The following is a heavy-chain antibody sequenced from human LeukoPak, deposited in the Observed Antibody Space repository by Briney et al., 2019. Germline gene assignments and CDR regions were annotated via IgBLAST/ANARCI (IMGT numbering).Heavy chain of an antibody. J-gene: IGHJ4*02. Sequence: GGSLRLSCAASGFTVSSNYMSRVRQAPGKGLEWVSVIYSGGSTYYADSVKGRFTVSRDNARNSLYLQMSSLRVEDTAVYYCARALMDHGDTFDYWGQGIVVTVSS. CDR2: IYSGGST. CDR3: ARALMDHGDTFDY. V-gene: IGHV3-66*01. CDR1: GFTVSSNY. D-gene: IGHD4-17*01.